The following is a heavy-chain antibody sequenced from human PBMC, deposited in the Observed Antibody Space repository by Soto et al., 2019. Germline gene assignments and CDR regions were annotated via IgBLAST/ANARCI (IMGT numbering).Heavy chain of an antibody. J-gene: IGHJ4*02. CDR3: AKDIAKIGFDY. D-gene: IGHD2-21*01. V-gene: IGHV3-23*01. Sequence: PGGSLRLSGAASGFTFSSYSISWVRQAPGKGLESVSAISGSGVSTYYADSVKGRFTISRDNSKNTLYLEMNSLRAEDTAVYYCAKDIAKIGFDYWGQGALVTVSS. CDR1: GFTFSSYS. CDR2: ISGSGVST.